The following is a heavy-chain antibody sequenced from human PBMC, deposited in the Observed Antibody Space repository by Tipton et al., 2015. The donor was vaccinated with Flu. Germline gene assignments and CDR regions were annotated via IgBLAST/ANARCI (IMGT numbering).Heavy chain of an antibody. CDR3: ARHTGDSVRGVIDY. Sequence: TLSLTCTVSGGSISGGDYYWSWIRQPAGKGLEWLGRMYTRGTSNYNPSLKSRLTILFDTSKNQFSLRLTSVTAADTAVYYCARHTGDSVRGVIDYWGQGNLVIVSS. CDR2: MYTRGTS. V-gene: IGHV4-61*02. D-gene: IGHD3-10*02. J-gene: IGHJ4*02. CDR1: GGSISGGDYY.